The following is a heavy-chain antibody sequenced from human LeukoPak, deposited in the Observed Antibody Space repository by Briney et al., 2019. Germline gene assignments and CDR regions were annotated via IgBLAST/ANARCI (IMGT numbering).Heavy chain of an antibody. J-gene: IGHJ4*02. Sequence: PGGSLRLSCAGSGFTFSDYSMNWVRQAPGKGLEWVSSISSIRSYIYYGDSVKGRFTISRDNAKNSLYLQMNSLRAEDTAVYYCARTMVRGVIDFDYWGQGTLVTVSS. CDR3: ARTMVRGVIDFDY. V-gene: IGHV3-21*01. CDR2: ISSIRSYI. D-gene: IGHD3-10*01. CDR1: GFTFSDYS.